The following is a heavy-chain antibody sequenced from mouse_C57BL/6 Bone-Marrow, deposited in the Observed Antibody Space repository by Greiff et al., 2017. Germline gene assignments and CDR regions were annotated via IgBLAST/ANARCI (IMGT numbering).Heavy chain of an antibody. CDR2: ITHSGEN. CDR1: GFPITSGYY. J-gene: IGHJ4*01. V-gene: IGHV12-3*01. D-gene: IGHD2-1*01. Sequence: VKLQESGPGLVKPSQSLFLTCSITGFPITSGYYWIWIRQSPGKPLEWMGYITHSGENFYNPSLQSPISITRETSKNQFFLQLNSVTTEDTAMYYCAGDREVTTGDYAMDYWGQGTSVTVSS. CDR3: AGDREVTTGDYAMDY.